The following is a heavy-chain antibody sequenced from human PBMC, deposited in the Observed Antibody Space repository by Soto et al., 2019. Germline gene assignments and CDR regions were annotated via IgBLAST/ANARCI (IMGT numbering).Heavy chain of an antibody. CDR2: ISGSGGST. D-gene: IGHD6-13*01. CDR1: GFTFSIYA. V-gene: IGHV3-23*01. CDR3: AKATRGGAATLIRDH. J-gene: IGHJ4*02. Sequence: EVQLLESGGGLVQPGGSLRLSCAAAGFTFSIYAMSWVRQAPGKGLEWVSAISGSGGSTYYADSVKGRFTISRDNSKNTPYPQMNSLRADHTAVYYCAKATRGGAATLIRDHWGQGTLVTVSS.